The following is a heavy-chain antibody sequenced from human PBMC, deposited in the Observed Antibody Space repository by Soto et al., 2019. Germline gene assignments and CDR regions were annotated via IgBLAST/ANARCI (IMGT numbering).Heavy chain of an antibody. V-gene: IGHV3-7*01. CDR3: AALDTAMVKTAGY. J-gene: IGHJ4*02. D-gene: IGHD5-18*01. CDR2: VKQDGSEE. CDR1: GYSISTYW. Sequence: GGSLRLSCAASGYSISTYWMSWVRQAPGKGLEWVANVKQDGSEEYYVDSVKGRFTVSRDNAKNSLYLQMNSLRAEDTAVYYCAALDTAMVKTAGYWGQGTLVTVSS.